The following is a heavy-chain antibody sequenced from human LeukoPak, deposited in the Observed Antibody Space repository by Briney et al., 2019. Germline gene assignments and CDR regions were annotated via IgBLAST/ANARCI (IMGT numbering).Heavy chain of an antibody. CDR2: IYSGGST. J-gene: IGHJ3*02. D-gene: IGHD3-10*01. Sequence: GGSLTLSCAASGFTVSSNYMSWVRQAPGKGLEWVSVIYSGGSTYYADSLKGRFTISRDNSKNTLYLQMNSLRAEDTAVYYCAREGDLTPDYYYGSGGRDAFDIWGQGTMVTVSS. V-gene: IGHV3-53*01. CDR1: GFTVSSNY. CDR3: AREGDLTPDYYYGSGGRDAFDI.